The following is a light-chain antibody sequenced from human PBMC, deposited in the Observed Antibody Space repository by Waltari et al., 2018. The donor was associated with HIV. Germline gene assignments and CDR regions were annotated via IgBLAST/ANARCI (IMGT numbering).Light chain of an antibody. J-gene: IGLJ2*01. CDR1: SGHSDYA. CDR3: QTWDTGIII. CDR2: LNNDGSH. V-gene: IGLV4-69*01. Sequence: PVVTQSHYDAASLGASVKLTCTLRSGHSDYAIAWHQQHPQKGTRYLMRLNNDGSHYNGDGIPYRVPGSSSGAERYLIISRLQSGDEPDYYCQTWDTGIIIFGGGTKLTVL.